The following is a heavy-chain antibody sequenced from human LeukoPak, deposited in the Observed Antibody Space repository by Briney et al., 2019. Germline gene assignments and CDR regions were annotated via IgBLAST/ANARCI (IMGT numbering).Heavy chain of an antibody. J-gene: IGHJ4*02. CDR2: IRSKANSYAT. V-gene: IGHV3-73*01. D-gene: IGHD3-22*01. CDR1: GFTFSGSA. CDR3: TRLVGDTGVYYYVQ. Sequence: GGSLKLSCAASGFTFSGSALHWVRQASGKGLEWVGRIRSKANSYATAYAASVNGRFTISRDDSKNTAYLQMNSLKTEDTAVYYCTRLVGDTGVYYYVQWGQGTLVTVSP.